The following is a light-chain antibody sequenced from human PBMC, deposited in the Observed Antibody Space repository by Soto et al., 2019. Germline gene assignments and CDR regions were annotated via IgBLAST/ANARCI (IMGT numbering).Light chain of an antibody. CDR1: QSFSSSY. CDR3: QLYGSSRA. CDR2: DAS. Sequence: ENVLTQSPGTLSLSPGERATLSCRASQSFSSSYLAWYQQRPGQAPRVLIYDASSRATGIPDRFSSSGSGTDFTLTISRLEPEDFAVYYCQLYGSSRAFGQGTKVEIK. V-gene: IGKV3-20*01. J-gene: IGKJ1*01.